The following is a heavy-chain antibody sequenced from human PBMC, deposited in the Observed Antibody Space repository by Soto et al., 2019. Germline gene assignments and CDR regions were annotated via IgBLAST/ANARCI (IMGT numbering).Heavy chain of an antibody. CDR1: GFTFSSYS. Sequence: GGSLRLSCAASGFTFSSYSMNLVRQAPGKGLEWVSSIFISSSYIYYADSVKGRFTISRDNAKNSLYLQMNSLRADDTAVYYCARVPYGGRYWREFEYCGQGTLVTVSS. V-gene: IGHV3-21*01. J-gene: IGHJ4*02. CDR3: ARVPYGGRYWREFEY. D-gene: IGHD1-26*01. CDR2: IFISSSYI.